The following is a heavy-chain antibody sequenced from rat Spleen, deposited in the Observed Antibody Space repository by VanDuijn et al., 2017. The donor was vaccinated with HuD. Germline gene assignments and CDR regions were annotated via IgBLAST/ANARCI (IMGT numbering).Heavy chain of an antibody. CDR1: GFTFGDYY. Sequence: EVQLVESDGGLVQPGRSLKLSCAVSGFTFGDYYMAWVRQAPTKGLEWVTTISYDGGDTYYRDSVKGRFTISRDNAKRTLYLQMDSLRSEDTATYYCASRDYGYGFTYWGQGTLVTVSS. CDR3: ASRDYGYGFTY. V-gene: IGHV5-29*01. D-gene: IGHD1-7*01. J-gene: IGHJ3*01. CDR2: ISYDGGDT.